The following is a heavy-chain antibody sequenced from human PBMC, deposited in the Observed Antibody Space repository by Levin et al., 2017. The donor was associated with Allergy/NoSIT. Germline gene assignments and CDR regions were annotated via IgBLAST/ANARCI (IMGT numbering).Heavy chain of an antibody. D-gene: IGHD3-9*01. V-gene: IGHV3-74*01. Sequence: GESLKISCAASGFTFSRYWMHWVRQAPGKGLVWVSRIRTDGSDTNYADSVKGRFTISRDNAKNTLYLQMNSLRAEDTAVYYCARDGDNFDLDYWGQGTLVTVSS. CDR1: GFTFSRYW. CDR3: ARDGDNFDLDY. J-gene: IGHJ4*02. CDR2: IRTDGSDT.